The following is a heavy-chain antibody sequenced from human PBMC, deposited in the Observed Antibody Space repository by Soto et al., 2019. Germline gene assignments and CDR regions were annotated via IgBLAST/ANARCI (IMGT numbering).Heavy chain of an antibody. D-gene: IGHD2-15*01. Sequence: GGSLRLSCVASGFSFNPYVMAWVRQASGKGLEWVSAIRSNTAITYYSDSMRGRFTISRVNSENTIFLQMNSLRVEDSAVYFCAKASGGGWPYYFDSWGQGTLVTVSS. CDR3: AKASGGGWPYYFDS. CDR2: IRSNTAIT. CDR1: GFSFNPYV. V-gene: IGHV3-23*01. J-gene: IGHJ4*02.